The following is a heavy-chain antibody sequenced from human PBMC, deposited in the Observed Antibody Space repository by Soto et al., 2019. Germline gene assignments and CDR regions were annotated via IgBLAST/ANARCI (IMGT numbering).Heavy chain of an antibody. CDR3: ARGGRNYFDY. CDR2: IYYSGST. V-gene: IGHV4-59*01. Sequence: PSETLSLTCTVSGGSISSYYWSWIRQPPGKGLEWIGYIYYSGSTTYNPSLKSRVTMSVDTSKNQFSLKLTSVTAADTAVYYCARGGRNYFDYWGQGTLVTVSS. CDR1: GGSISSYY. J-gene: IGHJ4*02.